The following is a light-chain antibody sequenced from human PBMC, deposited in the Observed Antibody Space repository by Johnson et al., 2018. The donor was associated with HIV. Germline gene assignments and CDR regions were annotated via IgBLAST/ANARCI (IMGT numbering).Light chain of an antibody. CDR3: GTWDSSLSASV. CDR2: ENN. J-gene: IGLJ1*01. V-gene: IGLV1-51*02. CDR1: SSNIGSNF. Sequence: QSVLTQPPSVSAAPGQKVTISCSGSSSNIGSNFVSWYQQLPGTAPKVLIYENNKRPSGIPARFSGSKSGTSATLGITGLQTGDEADYYCGTWDSSLSASVSGTGTKVPVL.